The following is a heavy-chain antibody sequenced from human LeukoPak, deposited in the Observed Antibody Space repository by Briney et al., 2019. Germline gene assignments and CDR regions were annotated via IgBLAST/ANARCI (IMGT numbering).Heavy chain of an antibody. V-gene: IGHV3-66*01. D-gene: IGHD2-15*01. CDR3: ARGRRILEYAFDI. Sequence: QPGGSLRLSCAASGFTVSSNYMSWVRQAPGKGLEWVSVIYSGGSTYYADSVKGRFTISRDNSKNTLYLQMNSLRAEDTAVYYCARGRRILEYAFDIWGQGTMVTVSS. J-gene: IGHJ3*02. CDR1: GFTVSSNY. CDR2: IYSGGST.